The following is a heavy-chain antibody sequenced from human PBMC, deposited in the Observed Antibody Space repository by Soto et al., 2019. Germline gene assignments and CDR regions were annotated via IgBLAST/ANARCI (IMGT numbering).Heavy chain of an antibody. CDR1: GGSMSDFF. CDR2: VYYLGST. Sequence: SETLSLTXSVSGGSMSDFFWSWIRQSPEMGLEWIVYVYYLGSTDYKPSLKSRVTISVDTSKRQFSPRLSSVTAADPAIYDCARDAYDGSGSPYPAYWGPGTQVTASS. CDR3: ARDAYDGSGSPYPAY. V-gene: IGHV4-59*01. J-gene: IGHJ4*02. D-gene: IGHD3-10*01.